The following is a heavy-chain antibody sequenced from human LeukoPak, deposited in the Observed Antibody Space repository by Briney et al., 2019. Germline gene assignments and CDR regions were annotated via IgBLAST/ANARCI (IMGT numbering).Heavy chain of an antibody. CDR3: AKAEGYDILTGLDY. J-gene: IGHJ4*02. CDR1: GFTFSSYA. CDR2: IGASGGST. V-gene: IGHV3-23*01. Sequence: AGGSLRLSCATSGFTFSSYAMSWVRQAPGKGREWVSGIGASGGSTYYADSVKGRFTISRDNSKNTLYLQMNSLRTEDTAVYYCAKAEGYDILTGLDYWGQGTLVTVSS. D-gene: IGHD3-9*01.